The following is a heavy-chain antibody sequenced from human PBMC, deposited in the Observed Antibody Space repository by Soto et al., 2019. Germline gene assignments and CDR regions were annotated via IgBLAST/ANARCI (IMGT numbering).Heavy chain of an antibody. J-gene: IGHJ2*01. D-gene: IGHD1-26*01. Sequence: QVQLVQSGAEVKKPGSSVKVSCKASGGSFSSPTISWVRQAPGQGLEWMGGVSPIFGTTNYAQKFQGRGTIPADASSGTAYMELSSLKSEDTAVYYCAGGGSSGGWYFDLWGRGTLVTVSS. CDR3: AGGGSSGGWYFDL. CDR1: GGSFSSPT. CDR2: VSPIFGTT. V-gene: IGHV1-69*01.